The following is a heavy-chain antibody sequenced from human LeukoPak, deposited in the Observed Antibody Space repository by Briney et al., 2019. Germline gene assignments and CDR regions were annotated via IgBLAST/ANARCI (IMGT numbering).Heavy chain of an antibody. J-gene: IGHJ4*02. CDR2: ISSSSSYI. D-gene: IGHD3-10*01. Sequence: PGGSLRLSCAASGFTFSSYSMNWVRQAPGKGLEWVSSISSSSSYIYYADSVKGRFTISRDNAKNSLYLQMNSLRDDDTAVYYCARRPYGSGTQDYFDQWGQGILVTVSP. V-gene: IGHV3-21*01. CDR1: GFTFSSYS. CDR3: ARRPYGSGTQDYFDQ.